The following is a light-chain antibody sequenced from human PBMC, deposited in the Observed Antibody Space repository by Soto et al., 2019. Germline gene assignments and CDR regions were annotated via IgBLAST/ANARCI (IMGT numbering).Light chain of an antibody. CDR1: SSNIGAGFD. CDR3: QSFDSSLTGSI. J-gene: IGLJ2*01. Sequence: QSVLTQPPSVSGAPGQRVTISCTGRSSNIGAGFDVHWYQHLPGTAPKLLIYNNNNRPSGVPDRVSASTSAASASLAITGLQAEDDADYYCQSFDSSLTGSIFGGGTKLA. V-gene: IGLV1-40*01. CDR2: NNN.